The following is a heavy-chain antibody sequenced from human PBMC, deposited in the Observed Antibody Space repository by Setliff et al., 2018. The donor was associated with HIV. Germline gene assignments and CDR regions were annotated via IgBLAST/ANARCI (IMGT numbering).Heavy chain of an antibody. CDR1: GYTFSNYG. CDR2: ISAYNDNT. J-gene: IGHJ4*02. Sequence: ASVKVSCKASGYTFSNYGISWVRQAPGQGLEWMGWISAYNDNTHYAQKLQGRVTMTTDTSTNTAYMELRSLRPGDTAVYYCARELPDSSSWVDYWGQGTLVTVSS. V-gene: IGHV1-18*01. D-gene: IGHD6-13*01. CDR3: ARELPDSSSWVDY.